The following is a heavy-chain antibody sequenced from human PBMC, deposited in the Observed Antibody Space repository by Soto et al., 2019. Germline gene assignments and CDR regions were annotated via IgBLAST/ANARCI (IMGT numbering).Heavy chain of an antibody. CDR3: ARDGSAGAYYYYYGMDV. V-gene: IGHV3-30-3*01. CDR2: ISYDGSNK. CDR1: GFTFSSYA. D-gene: IGHD6-19*01. Sequence: GGSLRLSCAASGFTFSSYAMHWVRQAPGKGLEWVAVISYDGSNKYYADSVKGRFTISRDNSKNTLYLQMNSLRAEDTAVYYCARDGSAGAYYYYYGMDVWGQGTTVTVSS. J-gene: IGHJ6*02.